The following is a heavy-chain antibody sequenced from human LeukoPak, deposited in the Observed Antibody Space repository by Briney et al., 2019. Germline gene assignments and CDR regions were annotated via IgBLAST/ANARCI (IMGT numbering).Heavy chain of an antibody. CDR2: ISSVSTNI. J-gene: IGHJ4*02. V-gene: IGHV3-48*02. CDR3: ARAVGGSPGY. Sequence: GGSLRLSCAASGFTFSNAWMSWVRQAPGKGPEWVAHISSVSTNIYYADSVQGRFTVSRDNAKDSLYLQMHSLRDEDTALYYCARAVGGSPGYWGQGTLVTVSS. D-gene: IGHD4-23*01. CDR1: GFTFSNAW.